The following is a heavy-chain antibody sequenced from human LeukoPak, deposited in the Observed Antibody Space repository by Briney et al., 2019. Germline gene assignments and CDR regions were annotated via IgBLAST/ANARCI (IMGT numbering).Heavy chain of an antibody. Sequence: ASVKVSCKASGYTFTGYYMHWVRQAPGQGLEWMGRINPNSGGTNYAQKFQGRVTMTRDTSISTAYMELSRLRSDDTAVYYCARLPGAGSYGSVRLDYWGQGTLVTVSS. CDR1: GYTFTGYY. J-gene: IGHJ4*02. CDR3: ARLPGAGSYGSVRLDY. D-gene: IGHD5-18*01. V-gene: IGHV1-2*06. CDR2: INPNSGGT.